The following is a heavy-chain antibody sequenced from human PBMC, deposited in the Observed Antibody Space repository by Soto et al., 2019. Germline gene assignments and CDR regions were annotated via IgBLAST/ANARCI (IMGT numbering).Heavy chain of an antibody. D-gene: IGHD6-6*01. J-gene: IGHJ3*02. CDR3: AKDGAGAARPSAFDI. V-gene: IGHV3-30*18. CDR2: ISYDGSNK. Sequence: PGGSLRLSCAASGFTFSSYGMHWVRQAPGKGLEWVAVISYDGSNKYYADSVKGRFTISRDNSKNTLYLQMNSLRAEDTAVYYCAKDGAGAARPSAFDIWGQGTMVTVS. CDR1: GFTFSSYG.